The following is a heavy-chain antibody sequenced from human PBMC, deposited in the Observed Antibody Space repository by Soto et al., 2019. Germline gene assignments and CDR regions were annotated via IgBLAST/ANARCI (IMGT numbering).Heavy chain of an antibody. D-gene: IGHD5-12*01. J-gene: IGHJ2*01. V-gene: IGHV1-69*05. CDR2: IIPIFGTA. CDR3: ARGNHRWLQLWYFDL. CDR1: GGTFSSYT. Sequence: QVQLVQSGAEVKKPGSSVTVSCKASGGTFSSYTISWVRQAPGQGLEWMGGIIPIFGTANYAQKFQGRVTXTXXXSXCTADMELSSLRSEDTAVYYCARGNHRWLQLWYFDLWGRGTLVTVSS.